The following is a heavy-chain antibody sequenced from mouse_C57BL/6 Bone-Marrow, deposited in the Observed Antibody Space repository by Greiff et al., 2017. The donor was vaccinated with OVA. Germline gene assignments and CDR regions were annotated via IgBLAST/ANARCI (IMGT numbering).Heavy chain of an antibody. Sequence: EVKLVESGGGLVKPGGSLKLSCAASGFTFSDYGMHWVHQAPEKGLEWVAYISSGSSTIYYADTVKGRFTISRDNAKNTLFLQMTSLRSEDTAMYYCARWDTTVVAPFAYWGQGTLVTVSA. CDR3: ARWDTTVVAPFAY. J-gene: IGHJ3*01. V-gene: IGHV5-17*01. CDR1: GFTFSDYG. D-gene: IGHD1-1*01. CDR2: ISSGSSTI.